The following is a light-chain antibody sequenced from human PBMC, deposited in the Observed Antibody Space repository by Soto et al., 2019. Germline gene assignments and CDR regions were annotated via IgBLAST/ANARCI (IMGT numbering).Light chain of an antibody. CDR3: CSYTGSSTLGV. CDR1: SSDVGGYNY. V-gene: IGLV2-14*01. J-gene: IGLJ2*01. Sequence: QSALTQPASVSGSPGQSITISCTGTSSDVGGYNYVSWYQQHPGKAPKLMIYDVSNRPSGVSNRFSGSKSGNTASLTISGVLAEEEADYYCCSYTGSSTLGVFGGGTKLTVL. CDR2: DVS.